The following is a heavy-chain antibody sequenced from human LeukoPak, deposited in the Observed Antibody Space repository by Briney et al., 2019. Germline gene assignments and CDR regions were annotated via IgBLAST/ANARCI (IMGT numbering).Heavy chain of an antibody. CDR1: GGSIGNYY. Sequence: SETLSLTCTVSGGSIGNYYWSWIRQPPGKGLEWIGYIYYSGSTNFNPSLKSRVTISVDTSKNQYSLKLSSVTAADTAVYYCALTSSHWFDPWGQGTLVTVSS. V-gene: IGHV4-59*01. J-gene: IGHJ5*02. CDR3: ALTSSHWFDP. D-gene: IGHD2-2*01. CDR2: IYYSGST.